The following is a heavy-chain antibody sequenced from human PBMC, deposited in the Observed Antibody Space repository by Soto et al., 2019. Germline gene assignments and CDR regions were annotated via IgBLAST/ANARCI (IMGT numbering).Heavy chain of an antibody. CDR1: GFTFSSYA. J-gene: IGHJ4*02. V-gene: IGHV3-30-3*01. Sequence: QVQLVESGGGVVQPGRSLRLSCAASGFTFSSYAMHWVRQAPGKGLEWVAVISYVGSNKYYADYVKGRFTISRDNSKNALYRQMNSLRSEDTAVYYCARGEEEGADYFDYWGQGTLVTVSS. CDR2: ISYVGSNK. CDR3: ARGEEEGADYFDY.